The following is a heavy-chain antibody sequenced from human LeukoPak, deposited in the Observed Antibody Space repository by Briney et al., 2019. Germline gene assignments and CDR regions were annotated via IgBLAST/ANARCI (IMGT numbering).Heavy chain of an antibody. CDR1: GFSFSSYG. V-gene: IGHV3-33*01. J-gene: IGHJ6*03. Sequence: LAGRSLGLSCAAPGFSFSSYGLQWVRQAPGKGLEWVAVIWYDGSIMYYADSVKGRFTISRDNSKNTLYLQMNTLRAEDTAVYYCARFVPYYMDVWGKGTTVTVSS. CDR3: ARFVPYYMDV. CDR2: IWYDGSIM.